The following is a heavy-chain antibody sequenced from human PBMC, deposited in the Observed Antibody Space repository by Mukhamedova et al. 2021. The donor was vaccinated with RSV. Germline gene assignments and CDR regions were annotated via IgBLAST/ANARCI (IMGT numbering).Heavy chain of an antibody. CDR3: TTLGFRYFYYHMGV. Sequence: GETIDYAAPVKGRFIISRDDSKNTLYLQVSSLKTEDTAVYYCTTLGFRYFYYHMGVWGKGIPVTVSS. D-gene: IGHD2-15*01. J-gene: IGHJ6*03. CDR2: GETI. V-gene: IGHV3-15*01.